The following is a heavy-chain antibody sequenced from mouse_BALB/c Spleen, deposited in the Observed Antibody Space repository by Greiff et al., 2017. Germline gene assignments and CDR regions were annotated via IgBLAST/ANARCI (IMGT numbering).Heavy chain of an antibody. CDR3: TRSTVGDFDY. CDR1: GFTFSNYW. CDR2: IRLKSNNYAT. D-gene: IGHD1-1*01. J-gene: IGHJ2*01. Sequence: EVQLVESGGGLVQPGGSMKLSCVASGFTFSNYWMNWVRQSPEKGLEWVAEIRLKSNNYATHYAESVKGRFTISRDDSKSSVYLQMNNLRAEDAGIYYCTRSTVGDFDYWGQGTTLTVSS. V-gene: IGHV6-6*02.